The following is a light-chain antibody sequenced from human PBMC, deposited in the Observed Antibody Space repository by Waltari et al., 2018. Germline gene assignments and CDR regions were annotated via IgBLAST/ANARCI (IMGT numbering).Light chain of an antibody. CDR2: VIRDGSN. J-gene: IGLJ2*01. CDR1: IGHANDA. CDR3: QTWDTGIQV. V-gene: IGLV4-69*01. Sequence: QLVLTQSSSASASLGASVRLTCTLGIGHANDAIAWHQQQPGKGPRYLMKVIRDGSNHRGFGIPDRFSGSRSGAERYLTISNVQSEDEADYYCQTWDTGIQVFGGGTKLTVL.